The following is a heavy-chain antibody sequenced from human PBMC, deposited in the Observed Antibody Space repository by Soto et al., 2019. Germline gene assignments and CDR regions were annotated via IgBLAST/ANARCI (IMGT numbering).Heavy chain of an antibody. D-gene: IGHD3-10*01. Sequence: AETLSLTSTVFGGSIRSSSYYWGWIRQPPGKGLEWIGNIYYSGNSHYNPSLKSRVTISVDTAKNQFSLKLSSVTAADTAVYYCARQYYFGSGSYYNRPCDFWAQGTLVTVS. CDR3: ARQYYFGSGSYYNRPCDF. CDR1: GGSIRSSSYY. J-gene: IGHJ4*02. CDR2: IYYSGNS. V-gene: IGHV4-39*01.